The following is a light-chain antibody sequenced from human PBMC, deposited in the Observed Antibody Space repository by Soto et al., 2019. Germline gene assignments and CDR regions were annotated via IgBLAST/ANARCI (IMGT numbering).Light chain of an antibody. CDR3: LRYSSSQWT. J-gene: IGKJ1*01. CDR1: QSVSSNY. Sequence: EIVLTQSPGTLSLSPGERATLSCRASQSVSSNYLAWYQQKPGQAPRLLIFGASIRATGIPDRFSGSGSGTDFTLTITRLEPEDFAVYFCLRYSSSQWTFGRGTKVEIK. CDR2: GAS. V-gene: IGKV3-20*01.